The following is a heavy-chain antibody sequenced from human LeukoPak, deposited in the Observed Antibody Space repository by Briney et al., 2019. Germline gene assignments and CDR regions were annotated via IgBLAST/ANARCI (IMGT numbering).Heavy chain of an antibody. D-gene: IGHD4-17*01. CDR1: GYTFTSYG. J-gene: IGHJ6*02. CDR2: ISAYNGNT. V-gene: IGHV1-18*01. Sequence: GASVKVSCKASGYTFTSYGISWVRQAAGQGLEWMGWISAYNGNTNYAQKLQGRVTMTTDTSTSTAYMELRSLRSDDTAVYYCARATVTSHYYYYGMDVWGQGTTVTVSS. CDR3: ARATVTSHYYYYGMDV.